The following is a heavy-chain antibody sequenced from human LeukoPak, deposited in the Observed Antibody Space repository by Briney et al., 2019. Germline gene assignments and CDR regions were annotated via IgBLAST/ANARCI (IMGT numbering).Heavy chain of an antibody. Sequence: GGSLRLSCAVSGFTFTYAWINWVRQAPGKGLEWVGRIYYKSNGETADYAASVNGRFTISRDDSKDTVYLQMNSLRGEDTAVYYCARAMYCDFWSGKIHPGDYWGQGTLVTVSS. D-gene: IGHD3-3*01. CDR3: ARAMYCDFWSGKIHPGDY. J-gene: IGHJ4*02. CDR2: IYYKSNGETA. V-gene: IGHV3-15*01. CDR1: GFTFTYAW.